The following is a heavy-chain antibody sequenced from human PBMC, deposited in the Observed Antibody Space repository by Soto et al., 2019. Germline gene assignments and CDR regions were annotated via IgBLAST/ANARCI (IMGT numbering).Heavy chain of an antibody. Sequence: QVELKQSGAAVKKPGASVKVSCRASGYTFANYGITWVRLAPGQGLQWMGWISGHDGKTKSNKNLQGRITMTTDTSTNTAYLELENLKSEDTAIYYCARDSAFLFGSTGYFDYWGQGTLVSVSS. D-gene: IGHD2-15*01. CDR1: GYTFANYG. J-gene: IGHJ4*02. V-gene: IGHV1-18*04. CDR2: ISGHDGKT. CDR3: ARDSAFLFGSTGYFDY.